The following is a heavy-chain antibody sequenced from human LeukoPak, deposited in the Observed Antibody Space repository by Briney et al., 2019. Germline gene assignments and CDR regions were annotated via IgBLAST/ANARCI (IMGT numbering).Heavy chain of an antibody. CDR1: GFTFSTYW. D-gene: IGHD2-15*01. Sequence: GESLRLSCAASGFTFSTYWMHWVRQAPGKGLVWVSRINSDGSSTSYADSVKGRFTISRDNAKNTLYLQMDSLRAEATAVYYCARACSFGSCHAGDYWGQGILVTVSS. CDR3: ARACSFGSCHAGDY. V-gene: IGHV3-74*01. J-gene: IGHJ4*02. CDR2: INSDGSST.